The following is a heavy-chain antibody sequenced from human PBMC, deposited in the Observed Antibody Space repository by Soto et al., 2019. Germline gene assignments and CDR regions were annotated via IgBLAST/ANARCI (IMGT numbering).Heavy chain of an antibody. CDR2: ISATGGST. V-gene: IGHV3-23*01. CDR3: TRDSSTADVGPGPIGYVDL. J-gene: IGHJ2*01. D-gene: IGHD2-8*02. Sequence: EVQLLESGGGLVQPGGSLRLSCAASGFSFSTYAMAWVRQAPGKGLDWVSLISATGGSTYYADSVKGRFTISRDNSKNILHLQLNSLRAEDTALYYCTRDSSTADVGPGPIGYVDLWGRGTLVTVSA. CDR1: GFSFSTYA.